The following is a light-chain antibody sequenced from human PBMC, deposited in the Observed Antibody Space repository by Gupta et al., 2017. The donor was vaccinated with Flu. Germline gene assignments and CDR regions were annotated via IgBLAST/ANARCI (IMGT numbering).Light chain of an antibody. CDR3: QQSMRKPLT. J-gene: IGKJ4*01. CDR1: LSVSRY. Sequence: DIQMTQSPSSLSASVGDTVTITCRATLSVSRYLTWYQQQPGKAPKLLIYGVSTLHTGVPARFSATGSETDFVLTINNLQPEDFGTYFCQQSMRKPLTFGRGT. CDR2: GVS. V-gene: IGKV1-39*01.